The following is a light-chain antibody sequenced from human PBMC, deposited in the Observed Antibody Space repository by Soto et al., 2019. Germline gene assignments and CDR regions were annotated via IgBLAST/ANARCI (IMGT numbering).Light chain of an antibody. V-gene: IGKV1-8*01. CDR2: AAS. CDR3: QQYYSYPLT. Sequence: AIRMTQSPSSFSASTGDRVTITCRASQGISSYLAWYQQKPGKAPKLLIYAASTLQSGVPSRFSGSGSGTDFTLTISCLQSEDFATYDCQQYYSYPLTCGGGTKVDIK. J-gene: IGKJ4*01. CDR1: QGISSY.